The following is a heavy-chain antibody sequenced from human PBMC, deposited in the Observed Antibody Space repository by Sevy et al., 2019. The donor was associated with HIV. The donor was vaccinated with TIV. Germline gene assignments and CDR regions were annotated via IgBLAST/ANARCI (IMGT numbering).Heavy chain of an antibody. CDR1: GFSFSGYC. V-gene: IGHV3-33*01. CDR3: ARESIEVAGIGYYFKY. Sequence: GESLKISCAASGFSFSGYCMHWVRQAPGKGLEWVAVIWYDGSNKEYADSVKGRFTISRDNYKNTLYLQMKSLRAEDMAVYYCARESIEVAGIGYYFKYWGQGTLVTVSS. D-gene: IGHD6-19*01. CDR2: IWYDGSNK. J-gene: IGHJ4*02.